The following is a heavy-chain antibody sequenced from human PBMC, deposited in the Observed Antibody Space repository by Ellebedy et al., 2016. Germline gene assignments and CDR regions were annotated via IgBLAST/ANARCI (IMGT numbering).Heavy chain of an antibody. Sequence: SETLSLTXTVSGGSISSSSSYWGWIRQPPGKGLEWIGTIYYSGTTYYNPSLKSRVTISVDTSKNQFSLKLSSVTAGDTAVYYCALCTAWAVVDYWGQGTLVTVSS. CDR3: ALCTAWAVVDY. V-gene: IGHV4-39*01. J-gene: IGHJ4*02. CDR1: GGSISSSSSY. D-gene: IGHD2-8*01. CDR2: IYYSGTT.